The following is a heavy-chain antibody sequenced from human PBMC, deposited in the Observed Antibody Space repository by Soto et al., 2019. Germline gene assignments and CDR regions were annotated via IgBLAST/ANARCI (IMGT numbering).Heavy chain of an antibody. D-gene: IGHD2-15*01. CDR3: AKGAILIQSYYYYYGMDV. CDR1: GFTFSSYA. Sequence: EVQLLESGGGLVQPGGSLRLSCAASGFTFSSYAMSWVRQARGKGLEWVSAISGSGGSTYYADSVKGRFTISRDNSKNTLYLQMNSLRAEDTAVYYCAKGAILIQSYYYYYGMDVWGQGTTVTVSS. J-gene: IGHJ6*02. CDR2: ISGSGGST. V-gene: IGHV3-23*01.